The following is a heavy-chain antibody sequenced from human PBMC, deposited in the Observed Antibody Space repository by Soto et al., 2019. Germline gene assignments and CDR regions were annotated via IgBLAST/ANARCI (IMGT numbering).Heavy chain of an antibody. V-gene: IGHV3-23*01. CDR3: AKDFLALVSIPLDY. Sequence: HPGGSLRLSCAASGFSFSTYAMTWVRQAPGKGLEWVSTISARSDETWYADSVKGRFTISRDNSQNTLYLQMNSLRAEDTALYYCAKDFLALVSIPLDYWGQGTPVTVSS. CDR2: ISARSDET. CDR1: GFSFSTYA. D-gene: IGHD2-2*02. J-gene: IGHJ4*02.